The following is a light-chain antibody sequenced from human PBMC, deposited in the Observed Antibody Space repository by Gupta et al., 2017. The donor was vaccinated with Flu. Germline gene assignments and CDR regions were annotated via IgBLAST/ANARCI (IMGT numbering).Light chain of an antibody. CDR2: EVS. V-gene: IGLV2-8*01. CDR1: SSDVGGYNY. Sequence: TSSDVGGYNYVAWYQQHPGKAPKLMIYEVSKRPSGVPDRFSGSKSGNTASLTVSGLQAEDEADYYCSSYAGSNNLVFGGGTKLTVL. CDR3: SSYAGSNNLV. J-gene: IGLJ3*02.